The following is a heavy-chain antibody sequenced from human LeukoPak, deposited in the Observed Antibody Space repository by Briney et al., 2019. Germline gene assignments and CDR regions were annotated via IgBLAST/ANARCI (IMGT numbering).Heavy chain of an antibody. V-gene: IGHV4-59*01. Sequence: SETLSLTCTVSGGSISSYYWSSIRQPPGKGLEWIGYNYYSGSTNYNPSLKSRVTISVDTSKNQFSLKLSSVTAADTAVYYCARRHSSGWYEEGGYFQHWGQGTLVTVSS. D-gene: IGHD6-13*01. J-gene: IGHJ1*01. CDR3: ARRHSSGWYEEGGYFQH. CDR2: NYYSGST. CDR1: GGSISSYY.